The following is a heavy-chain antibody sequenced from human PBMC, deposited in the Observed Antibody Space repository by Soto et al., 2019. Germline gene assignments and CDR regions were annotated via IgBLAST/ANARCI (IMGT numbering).Heavy chain of an antibody. V-gene: IGHV1-2*02. J-gene: IGHJ5*02. Sequence: ASVKVSCKASGYSFTGYSMHWVRQAPGQGLEWMGWINPNSGGTNYAQKFQGRVTMTRDTSISTAYMELSRLRSDDTAVYYCARDYSNWNWIDPWGQGTLVTVSS. D-gene: IGHD4-4*01. CDR2: INPNSGGT. CDR1: GYSFTGYS. CDR3: ARDYSNWNWIDP.